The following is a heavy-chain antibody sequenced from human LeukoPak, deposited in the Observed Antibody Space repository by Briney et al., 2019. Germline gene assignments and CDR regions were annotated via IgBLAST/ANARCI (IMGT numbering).Heavy chain of an antibody. CDR1: GYTFTDYY. J-gene: IGHJ4*02. CDR3: ARAYALHCSSTSCLFDY. D-gene: IGHD2-2*01. V-gene: IGHV1-2*04. Sequence: GASVKVSCKASGYTFTDYYMHWVRQAPGQGLEWMGWINPNSGGTFSAQKFQGWVTMARDTSISTAYMELSRLTSDDTAVYYCARAYALHCSSTSCLFDYWGQGTLVTVSS. CDR2: INPNSGGT.